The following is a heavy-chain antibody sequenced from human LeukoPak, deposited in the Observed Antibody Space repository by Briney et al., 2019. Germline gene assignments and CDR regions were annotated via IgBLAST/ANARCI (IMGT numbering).Heavy chain of an antibody. CDR1: GYTFTGYY. CDR2: INPNSGGT. Sequence: ASVKVSCTASGYTFTGYYMHWVRRAPGQGLEWMGWINPNSGGTNYAQKFQGWVTMTRDTSISTAYMELSRLRSDDTAVYYCARVLIGAAGDLGIDFDYWGQGTLVTVSS. V-gene: IGHV1-2*04. CDR3: ARVLIGAAGDLGIDFDY. J-gene: IGHJ4*02. D-gene: IGHD6-13*01.